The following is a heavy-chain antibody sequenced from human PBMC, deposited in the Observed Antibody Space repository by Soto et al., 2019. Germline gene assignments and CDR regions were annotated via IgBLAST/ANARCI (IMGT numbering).Heavy chain of an antibody. CDR2: VSIGGST. CDR3: AKRRGAGGHFDY. Sequence: DVQLLESGGGLVQPEGSLRLSCAASGFTFSSYAMGWVRQGPGKGLEWVAVVSIGGSTHYADSVRGRFTISRDNSKNTLSLQMSSLTVEDTAVYFCAKRRGAGGHFDYWGQGALVTVSS. J-gene: IGHJ4*02. D-gene: IGHD2-15*01. V-gene: IGHV3-23*01. CDR1: GFTFSSYA.